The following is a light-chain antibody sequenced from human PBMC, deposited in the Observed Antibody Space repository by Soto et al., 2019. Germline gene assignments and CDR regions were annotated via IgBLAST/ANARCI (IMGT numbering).Light chain of an antibody. Sequence: DIQMTQSPSTLSASVGDRVTITCRASQSISSWLAWYQQKTGKAPKIMIYDDSSLESGVPSRFSGSGSGTELTLTITRLQPDDFATYYCQQYNSYPWTCGQGTKVDIK. CDR2: DDS. V-gene: IGKV1-5*01. J-gene: IGKJ1*01. CDR3: QQYNSYPWT. CDR1: QSISSW.